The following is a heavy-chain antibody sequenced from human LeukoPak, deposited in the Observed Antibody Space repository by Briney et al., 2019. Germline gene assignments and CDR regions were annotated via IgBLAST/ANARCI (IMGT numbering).Heavy chain of an antibody. D-gene: IGHD2-15*01. J-gene: IGHJ3*02. CDR2: INPSGGST. V-gene: IGHV1-46*01. Sequence: GASVKVSCKASGYTFTSYYMHWVRQAPGQGLEWMGIINPSGGSTSYAQKFQGRVTLTRDTSISTAYMELSRPRSDDTAIYYCAITGDQYCSGGSCYSDAFDMWGQGTMVTVSS. CDR1: GYTFTSYY. CDR3: AITGDQYCSGGSCYSDAFDM.